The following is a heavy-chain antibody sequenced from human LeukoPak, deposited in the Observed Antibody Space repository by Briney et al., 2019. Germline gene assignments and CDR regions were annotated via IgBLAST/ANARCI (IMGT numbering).Heavy chain of an antibody. CDR2: ISYSGST. V-gene: IGHV4-59*08. CDR1: GGSISVYF. Sequence: PSETLSLTCTVSGGSISVYFWSWVRQSPGKGLEWIAYISYSGSTSYNPSLKSRVTISVDTSKDQFSLKLTSVTAADTAVYYCARHGAAMVTYPLDYWGQGTLVTVSS. D-gene: IGHD5-18*01. CDR3: ARHGAAMVTYPLDY. J-gene: IGHJ4*02.